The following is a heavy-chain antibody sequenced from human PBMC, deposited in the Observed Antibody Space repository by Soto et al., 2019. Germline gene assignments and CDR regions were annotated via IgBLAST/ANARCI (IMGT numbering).Heavy chain of an antibody. Sequence: ASVKVSCKASGYTFTSYDINWVRRATGQGLEWMGWMNPNSGNTGYAQKFQGRVTMTRNTSISTAYMELSSLRSEDTAVYYCARFDYYYYGMDVWGQGTTVTVSS. D-gene: IGHD3-10*01. J-gene: IGHJ6*02. CDR3: ARFDYYYYGMDV. CDR2: MNPNSGNT. CDR1: GYTFTSYD. V-gene: IGHV1-8*01.